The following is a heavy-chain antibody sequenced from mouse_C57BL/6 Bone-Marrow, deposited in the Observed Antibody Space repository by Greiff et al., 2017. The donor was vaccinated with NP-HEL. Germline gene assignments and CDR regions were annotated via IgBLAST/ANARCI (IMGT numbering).Heavy chain of an antibody. CDR3: ARGRATVVVHFDY. Sequence: QVQLQQPGAELVKPGASVKMSCKASGYTFTSYWITWVKQRPGQGLEWIGDIYPGSGSTNYNEKFKSKATLTVDTSSSTAYMQLSSLTSEDSAVYYCARGRATVVVHFDYWGQGTTLTVSS. J-gene: IGHJ2*01. D-gene: IGHD1-1*01. V-gene: IGHV1-55*01. CDR1: GYTFTSYW. CDR2: IYPGSGST.